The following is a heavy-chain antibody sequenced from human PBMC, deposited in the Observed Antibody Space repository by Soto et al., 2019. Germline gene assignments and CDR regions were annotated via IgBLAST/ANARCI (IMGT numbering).Heavy chain of an antibody. V-gene: IGHV1-8*01. CDR1: GYTFTSYD. CDR3: ARGGQDYYDSSGYYLLLFDY. J-gene: IGHJ4*02. CDR2: MNPNSGNT. Sequence: QVQLVQSGAEVKKPGASVKVSCKASGYTFTSYDINWVRQATGQGLEWMGWMNPNSGNTGYAQKFQGRVTMTRNTSISTAYMELSSLRSEDTAVYYCARGGQDYYDSSGYYLLLFDYWGQGTLVTVSS. D-gene: IGHD3-22*01.